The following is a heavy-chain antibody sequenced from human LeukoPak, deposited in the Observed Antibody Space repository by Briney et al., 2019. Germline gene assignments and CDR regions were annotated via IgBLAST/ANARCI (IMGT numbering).Heavy chain of an antibody. V-gene: IGHV3-23*01. CDR3: AKDPLEQLSTIYFQN. CDR2: IGGSGDSA. D-gene: IGHD6-6*01. J-gene: IGHJ1*01. CDR1: GFTFSSYV. Sequence: PGGSLRLSCAASGFTFSSYVMSWVRQTPGKGLEWVSAIGGSGDSARYADSVNGRFTISRDNSQNTLYLQMNSLRAEDTAVYYCAKDPLEQLSTIYFQNWGQGTLVTVSS.